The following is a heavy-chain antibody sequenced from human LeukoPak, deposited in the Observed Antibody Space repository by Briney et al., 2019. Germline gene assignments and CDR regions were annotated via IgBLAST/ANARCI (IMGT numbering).Heavy chain of an antibody. CDR1: GFTFSTYG. CDR2: IRSDGTSK. D-gene: IGHD1-26*01. Sequence: GGSLRLSCAASGFTFSTYGMHWVRQAPGKGLEWVAFIRSDGTSKYYADSAKGRFTVSRDNSKNTVYLQMNSLRPDDTAVYYCAKRISGAYYSLLDFWGQGTLVTVSS. CDR3: AKRISGAYYSLLDF. J-gene: IGHJ4*02. V-gene: IGHV3-30*02.